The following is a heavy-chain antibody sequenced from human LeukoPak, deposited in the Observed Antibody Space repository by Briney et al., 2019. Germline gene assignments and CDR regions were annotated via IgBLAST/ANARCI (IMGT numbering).Heavy chain of an antibody. CDR3: ARGSCGGDCYLARGWYFDL. V-gene: IGHV3-53*01. Sequence: ETLSHTCSVSGGSISSYYWSWVRQAPGKGLEWVSVIYSGGSTYYADSVKGRFTISRDNSKNTLYLQMNSLRAEDTAVYYCARGSCGGDCYLARGWYFDLWGRGGLVTVSS. J-gene: IGHJ2*01. CDR2: IYSGGST. CDR1: GGSISSYY. D-gene: IGHD2-21*02.